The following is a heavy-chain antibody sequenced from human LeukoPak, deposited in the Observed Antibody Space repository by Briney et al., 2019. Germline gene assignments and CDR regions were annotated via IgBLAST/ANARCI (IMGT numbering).Heavy chain of an antibody. Sequence: PGGSLRLSCAASGLTFSSYAMSWVRQAPGKGLEWVSGISGNGANTYYADSVKGRFTTSRDNSKNTLYLQMNSLRAEDTAVYYCANTFNFDYWGQGTLVTVSS. CDR2: ISGNGANT. CDR3: ANTFNFDY. V-gene: IGHV3-23*01. J-gene: IGHJ4*02. CDR1: GLTFSSYA.